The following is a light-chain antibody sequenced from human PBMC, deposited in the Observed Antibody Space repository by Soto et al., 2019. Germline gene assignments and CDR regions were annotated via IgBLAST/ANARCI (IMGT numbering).Light chain of an antibody. J-gene: IGKJ1*01. CDR3: HQYGSSPQT. CDR1: QSLTSNF. CDR2: GAS. Sequence: EIVLTQSPGTLSLSPGERATLSCRASQSLTSNFLAWYQQKPGQAPRLLIYGASNMATGIPDRFSGSGFGTDFTLTISRLEPEDFAVSYCHQYGSSPQTFGQGTKVDIK. V-gene: IGKV3-20*01.